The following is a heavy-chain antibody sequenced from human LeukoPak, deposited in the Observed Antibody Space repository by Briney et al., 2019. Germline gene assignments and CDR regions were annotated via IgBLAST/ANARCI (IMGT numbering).Heavy chain of an antibody. J-gene: IGHJ4*02. V-gene: IGHV3-23*01. CDR1: EFIFSSYG. D-gene: IGHD4-23*01. CDR3: AKEVTPGALLYGPFDY. CDR2: ISASGGGT. Sequence: LPGGSLRLSCAASEFIFSSYGMSWVRQAPGKGLEWVSAISASGGGTYYADSVKGRFTISRDNSRNTLYLQMNSLRAEDTAIYYCAKEVTPGALLYGPFDYWGQGTLVTVSS.